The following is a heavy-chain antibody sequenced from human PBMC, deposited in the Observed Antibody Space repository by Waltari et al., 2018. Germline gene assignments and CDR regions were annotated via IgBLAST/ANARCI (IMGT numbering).Heavy chain of an antibody. CDR3: ARLSGSGGNYYFDN. J-gene: IGHJ4*02. CDR1: GYTFTIYY. V-gene: IGHV1-18*01. CDR2: INGNNRNT. Sequence: QVQLVQSGAEVKKPGASVKVSCKASGYTFTIYYISWVRQAPGQGLEWMGWINGNNRNTNYAQKLQGRVTMNTDTSTNTAYMELGSLSSDDTAGYYCARLSGSGGNYYFDNWGQGTVVTVSS. D-gene: IGHD3-10*01.